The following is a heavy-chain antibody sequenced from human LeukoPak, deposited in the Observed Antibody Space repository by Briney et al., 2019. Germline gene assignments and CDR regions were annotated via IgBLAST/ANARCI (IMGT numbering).Heavy chain of an antibody. D-gene: IGHD1-26*01. CDR3: ARDGHLRGAFDI. CDR2: IYYSGSI. J-gene: IGHJ3*02. CDR1: GGSISSRSYY. V-gene: IGHV4-61*01. Sequence: SETLSLTCTVSGGSISSRSYYWRWLLQPPGTGLEWIGYIYYSGSINYNPSLKSRVTISVDTSKNQFSLKLSSVTAADTAVYYCARDGHLRGAFDIWGQGTMVTVSS.